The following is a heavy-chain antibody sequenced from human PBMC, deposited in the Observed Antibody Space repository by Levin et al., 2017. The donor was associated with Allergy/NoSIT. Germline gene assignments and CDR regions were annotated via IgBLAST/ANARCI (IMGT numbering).Heavy chain of an antibody. CDR2: ISSGGSNT. V-gene: IGHV3-23*01. J-gene: IGHJ4*02. CDR3: AKGDLNRGWSD. D-gene: IGHD6-19*01. CDR1: GFTFSNYA. Sequence: GESLKISCAASGFTFSNYAMSWVRQAPGKGLDWVSAISSGGSNTYYADSVKGRFTISRDNSKNALYLQVSSLRAEDTAVYYCAKGDLNRGWSDWGQGALVTVSS.